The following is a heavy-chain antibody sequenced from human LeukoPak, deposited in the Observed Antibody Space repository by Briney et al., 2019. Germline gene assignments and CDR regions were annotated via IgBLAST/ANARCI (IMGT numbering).Heavy chain of an antibody. CDR2: INAGNGNT. CDR3: ASAGWDRVRGVTTEYFQH. CDR1: GYTFTSYA. D-gene: IGHD3-10*01. Sequence: GASVKVSCKASGYTFTSYAMHWVRQAPGQRLEWMGWINAGNGNTKYSQKFQGRVTITRDTSASTAYMGLSSLRSEDTAVYYCASAGWDRVRGVTTEYFQHWGQGTLVTVSS. V-gene: IGHV1-3*01. J-gene: IGHJ1*01.